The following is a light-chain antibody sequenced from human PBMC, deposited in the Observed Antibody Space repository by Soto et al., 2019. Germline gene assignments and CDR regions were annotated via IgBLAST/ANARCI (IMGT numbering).Light chain of an antibody. J-gene: IGLJ2*01. V-gene: IGLV2-23*03. CDR1: RSDIGTYDL. Sequence: QSALTQPASVSGSPGQSVTLSCTGTRSDIGTYDLVSWYQRHPGKAPKLVIFESTKRPSGIPSRFSGSKSGITASLTIAGLQTEDEADYYCWSYAPNSTFFFGGGTKLTVL. CDR2: EST. CDR3: WSYAPNSTFF.